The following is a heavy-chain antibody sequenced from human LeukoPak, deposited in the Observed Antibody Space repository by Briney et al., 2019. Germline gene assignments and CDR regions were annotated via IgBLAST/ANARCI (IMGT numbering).Heavy chain of an antibody. V-gene: IGHV4-31*03. J-gene: IGHJ4*02. CDR2: IYYSGST. D-gene: IGHD1-7*01. CDR3: ARFAKELPALDY. CDR1: GGSISSGGYY. Sequence: SETLSPTCTVSGGSISSGGYYWSWIRQHPGKGLEWIGYIYYSGSTYYNPSLKSRVTISVDTSKNQFSLKLSSVTAADTAVYYCARFAKELPALDYWGQGTLVTVSS.